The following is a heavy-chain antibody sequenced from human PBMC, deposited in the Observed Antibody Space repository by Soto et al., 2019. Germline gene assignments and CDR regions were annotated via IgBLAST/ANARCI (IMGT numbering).Heavy chain of an antibody. D-gene: IGHD6-19*01. Sequence: SLRLSCAVSGFTVSAKWMSWVRQAPGKGLEWLANINEDGSKKFYVDSVKGRFTISKDNAKNSLSLQLGSLRADDTAVYYCAREMHLGSGWGDIDIWGRGTMVTVSS. CDR1: GFTVSAKW. J-gene: IGHJ4*02. CDR2: INEDGSKK. V-gene: IGHV3-7*03. CDR3: AREMHLGSGWGDIDI.